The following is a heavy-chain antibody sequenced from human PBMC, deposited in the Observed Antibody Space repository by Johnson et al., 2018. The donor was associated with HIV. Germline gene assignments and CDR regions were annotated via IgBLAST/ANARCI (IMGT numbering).Heavy chain of an antibody. CDR1: GFSFSTYD. V-gene: IGHV3-13*01. CDR2: IGVAGDT. D-gene: IGHD1-26*01. J-gene: IGHJ3*02. Sequence: VQLVESGGGLVQPGGSLRLSCAASGFSFSTYDMHWVRQATGKNLEWVSAIGVAGDTDYAGSVRGRFTISRENAKNSLYLQMNDLRVGDTAVFCCARRRRGGASYADPFDIWGQGTMVTVSS. CDR3: ARRRRGGASYADPFDI.